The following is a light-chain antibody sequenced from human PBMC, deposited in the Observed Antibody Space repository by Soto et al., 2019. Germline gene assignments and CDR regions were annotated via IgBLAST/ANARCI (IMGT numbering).Light chain of an antibody. Sequence: QSVLTQPPSASGTPGQRVTISCSGSSSNIGSNTVNWYQQLPGTAPKLLIYSNNQRPSGVPDRFSGSKSGTSASLAISGLQSEDEADYYCAAWDDSLNGGYVFGTGTKLTLL. CDR1: SSNIGSNT. CDR3: AAWDDSLNGGYV. CDR2: SNN. V-gene: IGLV1-44*01. J-gene: IGLJ1*01.